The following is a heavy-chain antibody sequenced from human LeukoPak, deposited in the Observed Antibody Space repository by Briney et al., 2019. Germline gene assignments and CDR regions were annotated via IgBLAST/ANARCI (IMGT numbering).Heavy chain of an antibody. V-gene: IGHV3-43*02. J-gene: IGHJ5*02. CDR3: AKVGHSSRWYWFDP. D-gene: IGHD6-13*01. CDR2: ISGDGYSS. Sequence: PGGSLRLSCTASGFTFDDFAMHWVRQAPGKGLEWVSLISGDGYSSYYPGSLKRRFIISRDNRKNTLYLQMNSLTTEDTALYYCAKVGHSSRWYWFDPWGQGALVIVSS. CDR1: GFTFDDFA.